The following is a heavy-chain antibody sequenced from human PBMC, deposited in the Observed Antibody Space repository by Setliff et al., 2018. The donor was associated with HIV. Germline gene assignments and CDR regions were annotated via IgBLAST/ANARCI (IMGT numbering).Heavy chain of an antibody. V-gene: IGHV3-9*01. D-gene: IGHD1-1*01. CDR1: GFTFGEYA. CDR2: ISYNSVSI. J-gene: IGHJ4*02. Sequence: PGGSLRLSCVASGFTFGEYAMHWVRQAPGKDLEWVSGISYNSVSIGYADSVKGRFTISRDNAKNSLYLQMNTLTTEDTAFYFCVKDVLTLRTFYNSYFDHWGQGALVT. CDR3: VKDVLTLRTFYNSYFDH.